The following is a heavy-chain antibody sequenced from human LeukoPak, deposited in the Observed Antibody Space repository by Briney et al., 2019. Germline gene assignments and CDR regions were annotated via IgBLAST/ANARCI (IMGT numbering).Heavy chain of an antibody. J-gene: IGHJ5*02. CDR3: ARVGSGIFGVVFNWFDP. V-gene: IGHV1-69*06. CDR1: GGTFSSYA. D-gene: IGHD3-3*01. CDR2: IIPIFGTA. Sequence: WASVKVSCKASGGTFSSYAISWVRQAPGQGLEWMGGIIPIFGTANYAQKFQGRVTITADKSTSTAYMELSSLRSEDTAVYYCARVGSGIFGVVFNWFDPWGQGTLVTVSS.